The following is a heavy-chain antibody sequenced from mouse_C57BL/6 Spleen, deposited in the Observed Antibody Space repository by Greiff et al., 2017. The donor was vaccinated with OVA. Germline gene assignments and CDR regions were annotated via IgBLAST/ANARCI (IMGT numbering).Heavy chain of an antibody. CDR1: GFTFSDYG. J-gene: IGHJ2*01. D-gene: IGHD1-1*01. CDR3: ARDPYYYGSSYVGY. CDR2: ISSGSSTI. Sequence: EVKLMESGGGLVKPGGSLKLSCAASGFTFSDYGMHWVRQAPEKGLEWVAYISSGSSTIYYADTVKGRFTISRDNAKNTLFLQMTSLRSEDTAMYDCARDPYYYGSSYVGYWGQGTTLTVSS. V-gene: IGHV5-17*01.